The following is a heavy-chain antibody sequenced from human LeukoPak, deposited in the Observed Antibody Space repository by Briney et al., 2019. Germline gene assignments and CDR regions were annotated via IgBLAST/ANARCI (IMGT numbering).Heavy chain of an antibody. CDR2: ISGGGGGT. CDR1: GFTFSSYA. V-gene: IGHV3-23*01. D-gene: IGHD3-22*01. Sequence: GGSLRLSCAASGFTFSSYAMSWVRQAPGKGLEWVSAISGGGGGTYYADSVKGRFTISRDNSKNTLYLQMNSLRAEDTAVYYCARGGRADYYDSSGPRAFDIWGQGTMVTVSS. CDR3: ARGGRADYYDSSGPRAFDI. J-gene: IGHJ3*02.